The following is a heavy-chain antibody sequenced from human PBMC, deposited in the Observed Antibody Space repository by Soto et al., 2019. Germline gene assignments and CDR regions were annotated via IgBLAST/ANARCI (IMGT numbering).Heavy chain of an antibody. D-gene: IGHD3-22*01. Sequence: PGGSLRLSCAASGFTFSSYAMHWVRQAPGKGLEWVAVISYDGSNKYYADSVKGRFTISRDNSKNTLYLQMNSLRAEDTAVYYCARGTPYDSSGYFGGYGMDVWGQGTTVTVSS. V-gene: IGHV3-30-3*01. J-gene: IGHJ6*02. CDR2: ISYDGSNK. CDR1: GFTFSSYA. CDR3: ARGTPYDSSGYFGGYGMDV.